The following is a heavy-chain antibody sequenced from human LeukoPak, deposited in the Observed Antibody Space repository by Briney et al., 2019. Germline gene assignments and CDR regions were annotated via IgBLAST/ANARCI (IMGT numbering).Heavy chain of an antibody. CDR1: GYTFIGHY. Sequence: ASVKVSCKTSGYTFIGHYIHWVRQAPGQGLEWMGWINPKNGGANYAPRFRGRVTLTRDRSTSTVYMELTRLTYDDTAVYYCARANMVRGVGSFFDRNWFDPWGQGTLVTVSS. D-gene: IGHD3-10*01. CDR2: INPKNGGA. J-gene: IGHJ5*02. CDR3: ARANMVRGVGSFFDRNWFDP. V-gene: IGHV1-2*07.